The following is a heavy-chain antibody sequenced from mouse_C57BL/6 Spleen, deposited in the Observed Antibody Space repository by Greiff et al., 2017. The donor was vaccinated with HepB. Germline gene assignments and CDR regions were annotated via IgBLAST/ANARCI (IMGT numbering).Heavy chain of an antibody. Sequence: VQLQQSGAELVKPGASVKLSCKASGYTFTSYWMQWVKQRPGQGLEWIGEIDPSDSYTNYNQKFKGKATLTVDTSSSTAYMQLSSLPSEDSAVYYCARRGGAQAFLDYWGQGTTLTVSS. CDR2: IDPSDSYT. V-gene: IGHV1-50*01. CDR1: GYTFTSYW. D-gene: IGHD3-2*02. CDR3: ARRGGAQAFLDY. J-gene: IGHJ2*01.